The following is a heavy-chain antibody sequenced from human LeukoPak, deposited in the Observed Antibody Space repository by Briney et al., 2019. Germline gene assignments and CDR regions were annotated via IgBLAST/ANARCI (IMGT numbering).Heavy chain of an antibody. J-gene: IGHJ4*02. CDR1: GGSISSHY. D-gene: IGHD3-22*01. CDR2: IYYSGST. Sequence: SETLSLTCTVSGGSISSHYWSWIRQPPGKGLEWIGYIYYSGSTNYNPSLKSRVTISVDTSKNQFSLELSSVTAADTAVYYCAREKEGSGYDYWGQGTLVTVSS. CDR3: AREKEGSGYDY. V-gene: IGHV4-59*11.